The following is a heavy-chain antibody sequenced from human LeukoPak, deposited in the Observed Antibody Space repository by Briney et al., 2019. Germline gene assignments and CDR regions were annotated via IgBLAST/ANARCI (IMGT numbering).Heavy chain of an antibody. D-gene: IGHD3-22*01. CDR1: GGTFSSYA. V-gene: IGHV1-69*13. CDR2: IIPIFGTA. Sequence: ASVKVSCKASGGTFSSYAISWVRQAPGQGLEWMGGIIPIFGTANYAQKFQGRVTITADESTSTAYMELSSLRSEDTAVYYCARDDPTLTYYYDSSAKSAGGFDPWGQGTLVTVSS. CDR3: ARDDPTLTYYYDSSAKSAGGFDP. J-gene: IGHJ5*02.